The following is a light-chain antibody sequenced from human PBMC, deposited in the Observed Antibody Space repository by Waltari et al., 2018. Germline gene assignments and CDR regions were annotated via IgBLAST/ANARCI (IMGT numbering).Light chain of an antibody. J-gene: IGLJ2*01. CDR3: SSFTDTHTLL. CDR2: DVT. V-gene: IGLV2-14*03. Sequence: QSALTQPASVSGSPGQSTIISCTGTSNDVGAAKFVSWYQQHPGRAPQLMIYDVTERPSGISYRFSGSKSANTASLTISGLLPEDEAIYYCSSFTDTHTLLFGGGTTVTVL. CDR1: SNDVGAAKF.